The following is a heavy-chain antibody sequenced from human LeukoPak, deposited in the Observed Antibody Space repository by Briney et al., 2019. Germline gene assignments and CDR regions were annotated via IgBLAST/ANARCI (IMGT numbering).Heavy chain of an antibody. D-gene: IGHD2/OR15-2a*01. J-gene: IGHJ4*02. V-gene: IGHV4-61*02. CDR1: GGSISSGSEY. CDR3: ARSERGYFLFDY. CDR2: IYTSGST. Sequence: PSQTLSLTCTVSGGSISSGSEYWSWIRQPAGKGLEWIGRIYTSGSTNYNPSLKSRVTISVDTSKNQFSLKLSSVTAADTAVYYCARSERGYFLFDYWGQGTVVTVSS.